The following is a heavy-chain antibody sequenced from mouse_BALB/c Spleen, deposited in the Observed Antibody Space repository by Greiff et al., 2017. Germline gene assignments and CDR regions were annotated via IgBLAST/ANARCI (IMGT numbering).Heavy chain of an antibody. Sequence: QVQLQQSGAELARPGASVKMSCKASGYTFTSYTMHWVKQRPGQGLEWIGYINPSSGYTNYNQKFKDKATLTADKSSSTAYMQLSSLTSEDSAVYYCARGLNYDGSSSHYFDYWGQGTTLTVSS. J-gene: IGHJ2*01. V-gene: IGHV1-4*01. CDR3: ARGLNYDGSSSHYFDY. CDR2: INPSSGYT. D-gene: IGHD1-1*01. CDR1: GYTFTSYT.